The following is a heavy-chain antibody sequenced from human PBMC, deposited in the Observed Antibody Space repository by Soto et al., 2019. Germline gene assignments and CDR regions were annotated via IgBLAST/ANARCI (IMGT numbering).Heavy chain of an antibody. V-gene: IGHV3-64D*08. D-gene: IGHD2-15*01. CDR3: VKGNQLLRYYFEF. CDR2: ITSDGDNT. J-gene: IGHJ4*01. Sequence: AGGSLRLSCTVSGITFRSYAMHWVRQAPGRGLEYVSGITSDGDNTWHADSVKDRFTISRDNSDDTLYLQMSSLRVEDTAKYYCVKGNQLLRYYFEFWGHGTLVTVSS. CDR1: GITFRSYA.